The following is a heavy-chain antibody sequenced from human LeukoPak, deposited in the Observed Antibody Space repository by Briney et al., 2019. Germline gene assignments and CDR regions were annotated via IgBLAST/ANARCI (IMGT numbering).Heavy chain of an antibody. V-gene: IGHV4-59*01. CDR1: GDSISSSY. J-gene: IGHJ5*02. D-gene: IGHD3-22*01. Sequence: SETLSLTCTVSGDSISSSYWSWIRQPPGKTLEWIGYIYYTGTTNYNPSLKSRVTMSIDTSKNQFSLNLNSVTTADTAVYYCARGFYDSSGYSNCFDPWGQGTLVTVSS. CDR3: ARGFYDSSGYSNCFDP. CDR2: IYYTGTT.